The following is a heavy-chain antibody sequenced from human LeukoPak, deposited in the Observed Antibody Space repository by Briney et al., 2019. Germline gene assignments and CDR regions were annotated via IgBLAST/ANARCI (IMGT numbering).Heavy chain of an antibody. CDR3: ARLGSDDFWSGYFFFGNNWFDP. V-gene: IGHV4-59*01. Sequence: PSETLSLTCTVSGGSISSYYWSWIRQPPGKGLEWIGYIYYSGSTNYNPPLKSRVTISVDTSKNQFSLKLSSVTAADTAVYYCARLGSDDFWSGYFFFGNNWFDPWGQGTLVTVSS. CDR2: IYYSGST. J-gene: IGHJ5*02. D-gene: IGHD3-3*01. CDR1: GGSISSYY.